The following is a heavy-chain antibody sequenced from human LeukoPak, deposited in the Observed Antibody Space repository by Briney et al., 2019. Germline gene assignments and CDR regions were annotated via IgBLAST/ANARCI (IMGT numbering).Heavy chain of an antibody. D-gene: IGHD4-17*01. J-gene: IGHJ4*02. V-gene: IGHV3-23*01. CDR3: AKASYGDYEFDY. CDR1: GFTFSSYA. CDR2: ISGSGGST. Sequence: GGSLRLSCAASGFTFSSYAMHWVRQAPGKGLEWVSAISGSGGSTYYADSVKGRFTISRDNSKNTLYLQMNSLRAEDTAVYYCAKASYGDYEFDYWGQGTLVTVSS.